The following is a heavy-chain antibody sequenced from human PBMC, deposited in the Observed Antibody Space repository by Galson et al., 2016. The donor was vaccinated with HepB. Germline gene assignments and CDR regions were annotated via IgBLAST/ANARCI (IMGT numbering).Heavy chain of an antibody. J-gene: IGHJ5*02. D-gene: IGHD1-7*01. CDR2: IIPIFGTA. CDR3: ATISGTMNAS. CDR1: GGTFRSSD. Sequence: SVKVSCKASGGTFRSSDITWVRQAPGQGLEWMGGIIPIFGTANYAQKFRGRVTITADESTTTGYMELSSLTSEDTAVYYCATISGTMNASWGQGTLVTVSS. V-gene: IGHV1-69*13.